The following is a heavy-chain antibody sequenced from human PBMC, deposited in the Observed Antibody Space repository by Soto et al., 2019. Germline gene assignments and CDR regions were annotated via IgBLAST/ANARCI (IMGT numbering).Heavy chain of an antibody. CDR3: AKDLQSSSGIDY. CDR1: GFTFSDYG. J-gene: IGHJ4*02. D-gene: IGHD6-6*01. Sequence: QVQLVESGGGVVQPGRSLRLSCAASGFTFSDYGIHWVRQTPGKALEWVAVISYDGSNKYYADSVKGRFTISRDNSKNTLYLQMNSLRPEDTAVYYCAKDLQSSSGIDYWGRGTLVTVSS. CDR2: ISYDGSNK. V-gene: IGHV3-30*18.